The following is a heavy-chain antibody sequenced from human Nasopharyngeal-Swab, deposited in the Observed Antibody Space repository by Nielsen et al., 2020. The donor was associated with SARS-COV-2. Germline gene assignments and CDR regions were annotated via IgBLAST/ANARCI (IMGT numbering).Heavy chain of an antibody. Sequence: SSVQVSCKASGGTFSSYAISWVRQAPGQGLEWMGGIIPFFGTANYAQKFQGRVTITADEPTSTAYMELSSLRSEDTAVYYCASANPTSDIVVVPAAKYYYYYYMDVWGKGTTVTVSS. CDR2: IIPFFGTA. V-gene: IGHV1-69*13. CDR3: ASANPTSDIVVVPAAKYYYYYYMDV. D-gene: IGHD2-2*01. CDR1: GGTFSSYA. J-gene: IGHJ6*03.